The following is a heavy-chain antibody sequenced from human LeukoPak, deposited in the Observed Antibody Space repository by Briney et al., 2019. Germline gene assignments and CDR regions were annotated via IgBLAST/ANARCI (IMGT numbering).Heavy chain of an antibody. CDR2: INHSGST. Sequence: SETLSLTCAVYGGSFSGYYWSWIRQPPGKGLEWIGEINHSGSTNYNPSLKSRVTISVDTSKNQFSLKLSSVTAADTAVYYCAQQLGGHWFDPWGQGTLVTVSS. D-gene: IGHD6-13*01. J-gene: IGHJ5*02. V-gene: IGHV4-34*01. CDR3: AQQLGGHWFDP. CDR1: GGSFSGYY.